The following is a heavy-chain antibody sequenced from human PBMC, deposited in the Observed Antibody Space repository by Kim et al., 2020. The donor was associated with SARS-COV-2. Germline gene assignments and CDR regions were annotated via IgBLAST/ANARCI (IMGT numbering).Heavy chain of an antibody. J-gene: IGHJ3*02. CDR3: ALTGRVVACDI. V-gene: IGHV3-21*01. CDR2: ISSSSSYI. CDR1: GITFRSYS. D-gene: IGHD1-20*01. Sequence: GGSLRLSCVASGITFRSYSMNWVRQAPGKGLEWVSSISSSSSYIYYADTVKGRFTISRDNPKNSLYLHMNSLRAEDTAIYYCALTGRVVACDIWGQGTMVTVST.